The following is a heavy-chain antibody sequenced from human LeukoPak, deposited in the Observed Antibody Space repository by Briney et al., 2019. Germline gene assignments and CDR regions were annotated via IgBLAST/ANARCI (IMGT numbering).Heavy chain of an antibody. Sequence: PRGSLRLSCAASGFTFDDYAMHWARQAPGKGLEWVSGISWNSGSIGYADSVKGRFTISRDNAKNSLYLQMNSLRAEDTALYYCAKDKIGKNSGWYPLHDYWGQGTLVTVSS. CDR2: ISWNSGSI. V-gene: IGHV3-9*01. CDR3: AKDKIGKNSGWYPLHDY. J-gene: IGHJ4*02. CDR1: GFTFDDYA. D-gene: IGHD6-19*01.